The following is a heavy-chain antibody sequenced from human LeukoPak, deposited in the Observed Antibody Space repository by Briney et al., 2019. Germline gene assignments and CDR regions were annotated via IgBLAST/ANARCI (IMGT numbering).Heavy chain of an antibody. Sequence: PSATLSLTCTVYGGSIRSYCSGWVRQPPGKGLEWIGYIFYSGSTNYNPSLKSRVTISVDTSKNQSSLQLSSVTAADTAVYYCARVFYNSSYDYWYFDLWGRGTLVTVSS. CDR1: GGSIRSYC. CDR2: IFYSGST. J-gene: IGHJ2*01. D-gene: IGHD6-13*01. V-gene: IGHV4-59*01. CDR3: ARVFYNSSYDYWYFDL.